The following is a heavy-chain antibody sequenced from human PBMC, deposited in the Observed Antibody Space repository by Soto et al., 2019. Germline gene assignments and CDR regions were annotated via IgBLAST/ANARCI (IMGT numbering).Heavy chain of an antibody. D-gene: IGHD3-10*01. CDR2: IYYSGST. J-gene: IGHJ4*02. CDR3: ARRGDYFDY. Sequence: ASETLSLTCSVSGGSISNYYWSWIRQPPGDELEWIGYIYYSGSTNYNPSLKSRVTISVDTSKNQFSLKLSSVTAADTAVYYCARRGDYFDYWGQGTLVTVSS. CDR1: GGSISNYY. V-gene: IGHV4-59*12.